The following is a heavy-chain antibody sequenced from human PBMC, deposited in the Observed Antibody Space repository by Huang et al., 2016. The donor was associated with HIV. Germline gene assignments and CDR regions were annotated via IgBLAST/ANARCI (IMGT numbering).Heavy chain of an antibody. Sequence: QVQLQESGPGLVKPSETLSLSCTVSGGSFTSHYWSGLRQPPGKGLEWIASVFHNGNTNYNPPLSRRVSISAATSTNQFSVRLTSVTAADTAVYYCARGGVVASVAVHIDTWFDSWGQGSQVTVSS. J-gene: IGHJ5*01. D-gene: IGHD2-15*01. CDR3: ARGGVVASVAVHIDTWFDS. V-gene: IGHV4-59*11. CDR2: VFHNGNT. CDR1: GGSFTSHY.